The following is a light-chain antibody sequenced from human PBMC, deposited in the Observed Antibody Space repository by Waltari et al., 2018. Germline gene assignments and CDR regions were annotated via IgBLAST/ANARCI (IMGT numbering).Light chain of an antibody. CDR2: AAS. Sequence: IELTQSPGTLSLSPGDRSSLSCKASQTLVKNYVAWYQHNPGQAPRLLIYAASSRAAGIPDRFGGSGSGTDFTLTITRLEPEDSAVYYCQQYASSVLYTFGQGTKLEIK. CDR3: QQYASSVLYT. CDR1: QTLVKNY. V-gene: IGKV3-20*01. J-gene: IGKJ2*01.